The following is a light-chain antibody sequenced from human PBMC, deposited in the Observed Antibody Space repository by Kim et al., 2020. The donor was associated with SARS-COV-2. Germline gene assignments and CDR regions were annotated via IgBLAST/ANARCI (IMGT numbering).Light chain of an antibody. CDR1: NIETYS. V-gene: IGLV3-21*04. Sequence: APGKTARVTCGGTNIETYSVHWYQQKPGQAPVLVIYYDDDRPSGIPERFSGSNSGNTATLTISRVEAGDEADYYCQVWDSGSDHVVFGGGTQLTVL. CDR2: YDD. J-gene: IGLJ2*01. CDR3: QVWDSGSDHVV.